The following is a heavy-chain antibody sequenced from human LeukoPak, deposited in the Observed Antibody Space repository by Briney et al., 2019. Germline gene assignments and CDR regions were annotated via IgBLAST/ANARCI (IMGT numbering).Heavy chain of an antibody. D-gene: IGHD3-16*02. V-gene: IGHV3-30*18. J-gene: IGHJ4*02. CDR3: AKGPAPRLGEFSYHALVDY. CDR1: GFTFSNYG. Sequence: RTGRSLRLSCAASGFTFSNYGMHWVRQAPGKGLEWVAVISYDGNNKYYADSVKGRFTISRDNSKNTLFLQMNSLRADDTAVYYCAKGPAPRLGEFSYHALVDYWGQGTLVTVSS. CDR2: ISYDGNNK.